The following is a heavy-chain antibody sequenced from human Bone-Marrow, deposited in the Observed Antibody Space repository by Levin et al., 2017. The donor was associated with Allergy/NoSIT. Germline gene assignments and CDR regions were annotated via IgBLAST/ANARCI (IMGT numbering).Heavy chain of an antibody. CDR1: GFTFTSYW. V-gene: IGHV3-74*01. CDR2: IKNDGSIT. D-gene: IGHD1/OR15-1a*01. CDR3: ARDHTGTQAFDI. J-gene: IGHJ3*02. Sequence: PGGSLRLSCAASGFTFTSYWMHWVRQAPGKGLVWVSHIKNDGSITSYADSVKGRFTVSRDNAKNTLYLQMNSLRAEDTAVYYCARDHTGTQAFDIWGQGTMVTVSS.